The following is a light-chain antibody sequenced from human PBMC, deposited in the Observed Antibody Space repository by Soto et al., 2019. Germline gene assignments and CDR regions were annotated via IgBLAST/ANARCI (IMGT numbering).Light chain of an antibody. CDR1: QSVSSSY. CDR2: GAS. V-gene: IGKV3-20*01. CDR3: QHYGSSPYT. Sequence: EVVLTQSPGTLSLSPGERATLSCRASQSVSSSYLAWYQQKPGQAPRLLIYGASSRATGTPDRFSCSGSGTDFTLTISRLEPEDFAVYYCQHYGSSPYTFGQGTKLEIK. J-gene: IGKJ2*01.